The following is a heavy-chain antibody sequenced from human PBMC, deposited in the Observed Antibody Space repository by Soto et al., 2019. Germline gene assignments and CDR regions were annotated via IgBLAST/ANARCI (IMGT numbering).Heavy chain of an antibody. J-gene: IGHJ6*02. V-gene: IGHV1-69*13. CDR2: IIPIFGTA. CDR1: GGTFSSYA. D-gene: IGHD5-18*01. Sequence: GASVKVSCKASGGTFSSYASSWVRQAPGQGLEWMGGIIPIFGTANYAQKLQGRVTITADESTSTAYMELSSLRSEDTAVYYCARARRVWLRANYYYGRDVWGQGTTVTVSS. CDR3: ARARRVWLRANYYYGRDV.